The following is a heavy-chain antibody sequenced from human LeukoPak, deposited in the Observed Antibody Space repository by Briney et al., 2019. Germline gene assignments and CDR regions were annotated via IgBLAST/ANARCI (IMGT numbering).Heavy chain of an antibody. CDR3: AKSLVLSLAEFWFDP. CDR2: ISAYNGNT. V-gene: IGHV1-18*01. J-gene: IGHJ5*02. CDR1: GYTFTSYG. D-gene: IGHD3-10*01. Sequence: ASVKVSCKASGYTFTSYGISGVRQAPGQGVEGMGWISAYNGNTNYAQKLQGRVTMPTDTSTSTAYMELMNLRSADTAVYYCAKSLVLSLAEFWFDPWGQGTLVTVSS.